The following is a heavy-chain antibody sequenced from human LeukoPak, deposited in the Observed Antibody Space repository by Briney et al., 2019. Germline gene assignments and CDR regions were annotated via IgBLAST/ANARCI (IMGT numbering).Heavy chain of an antibody. Sequence: PSETLSLTCAVYGGSFSGYYWSWIRQPPGRGLEWIGEINHSGSTNYNPSLKSRVTISVDTSKNQFSLKLSSVTAADTAVYYCARDQYLALRGSTAYYYYYYIDVWGKGTTVTISS. D-gene: IGHD3-9*01. CDR2: INHSGST. CDR3: ARDQYLALRGSTAYYYYYYIDV. V-gene: IGHV4-34*01. CDR1: GGSFSGYY. J-gene: IGHJ6*03.